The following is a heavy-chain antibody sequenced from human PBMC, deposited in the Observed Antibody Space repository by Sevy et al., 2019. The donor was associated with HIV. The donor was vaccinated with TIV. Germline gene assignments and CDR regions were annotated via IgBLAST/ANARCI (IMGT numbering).Heavy chain of an antibody. CDR1: GFTFSTYW. CDR2: IKQDGSEK. Sequence: GGSLRLSCTASGFTFSTYWMTWVRQAPGKGLEWVANIKQDGSEKYYVDPVKGRFTISRDNAKNSLYLQMNSLRAEDTAVYYCARDWGSVHWGQGTLVTVSS. V-gene: IGHV3-7*01. CDR3: ARDWGSVH. D-gene: IGHD3-16*01. J-gene: IGHJ4*02.